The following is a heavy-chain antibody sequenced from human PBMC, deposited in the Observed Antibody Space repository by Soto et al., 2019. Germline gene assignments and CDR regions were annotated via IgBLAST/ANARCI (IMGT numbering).Heavy chain of an antibody. CDR1: CYSFTSYG. CDR3: ARVDCSSTSCYTSHYYYYGMDV. D-gene: IGHD2-2*02. J-gene: IGHJ6*02. Sequence: ASVKASCKDSCYSFTSYGISWVRQAPGQGLEWMGWISAYNGNTNYAQKLQGRVTMTTDTSTSTAYMELRSLRSDDTAVYYCARVDCSSTSCYTSHYYYYGMDVWGQGTTVTVSS. CDR2: ISAYNGNT. V-gene: IGHV1-18*01.